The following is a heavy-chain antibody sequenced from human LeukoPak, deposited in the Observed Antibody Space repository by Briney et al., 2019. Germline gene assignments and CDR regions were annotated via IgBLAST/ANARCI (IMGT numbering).Heavy chain of an antibody. D-gene: IGHD4-17*01. Sequence: PGRSLRLSCADSGFTFTFYGMHWPRQAPAKGLDWLAVISDDGTKKSYADSVKGRFTISRDNSKNTLYLQMNCLPPEDTAVYYCAKEEGGDYVGLDYWGQGTLVTVSS. CDR3: AKEEGGDYVGLDY. V-gene: IGHV3-30*18. CDR2: ISDDGTKK. J-gene: IGHJ4*02. CDR1: GFTFTFYG.